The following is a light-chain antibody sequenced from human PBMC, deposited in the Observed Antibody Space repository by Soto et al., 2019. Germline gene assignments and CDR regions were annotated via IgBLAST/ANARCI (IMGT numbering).Light chain of an antibody. Sequence: QSALTQPASVSGSPGQSITISCTGTSSDVGGYKYVSWYQQHPDKAPKLIIYDVTNRPSGISNRFSGSTSGNTASLTISGRQAEDEADYYCSSYTSSSSYVFGTGTKLTVL. CDR1: SSDVGGYKY. CDR3: SSYTSSSSYV. J-gene: IGLJ1*01. V-gene: IGLV2-14*01. CDR2: DVT.